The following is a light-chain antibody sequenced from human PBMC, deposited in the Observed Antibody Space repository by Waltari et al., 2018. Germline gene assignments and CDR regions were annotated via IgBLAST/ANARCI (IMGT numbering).Light chain of an antibody. J-gene: IGKJ4*01. CDR2: DAS. V-gene: IGKV3D-20*02. Sequence: ETVLTQSPGTLSLSPGERATVSCRASQSVSSRYLAWYQQKPGQAPRLLIYDASKRATGIPARFSGSGSGTDFTLTISSLEPEDFAVYYCQECSNGLTFGGGTKVEIK. CDR1: QSVSSRY. CDR3: QECSNGLT.